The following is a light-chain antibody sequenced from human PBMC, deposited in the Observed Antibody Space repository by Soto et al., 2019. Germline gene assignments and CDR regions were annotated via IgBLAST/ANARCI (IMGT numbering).Light chain of an antibody. V-gene: IGLV2-14*01. Sequence: QSALTQPASVSGAPGQSITISCTGTSSDVGGYNYVSWYQQHPGKAPKLMIYGVSNRPSGVPNRFSGSKSGNTASLTISGLQAEDEADYYCSSYTSSLSDLVFGGGTQLTVL. CDR2: GVS. J-gene: IGLJ2*01. CDR1: SSDVGGYNY. CDR3: SSYTSSLSDLV.